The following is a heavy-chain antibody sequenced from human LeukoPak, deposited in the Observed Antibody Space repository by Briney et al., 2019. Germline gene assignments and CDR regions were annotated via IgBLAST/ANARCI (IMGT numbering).Heavy chain of an antibody. CDR3: AKDGGIAVAGTFDY. D-gene: IGHD6-19*01. Sequence: PGGSLRLSCAASGFTFSSYAMHWVRQAPGKGLEWVAVISYVGGSEYYADSVKGRFTISRDNSKNTLYLQMNSLRAEDTAVYYCAKDGGIAVAGTFDYWGQGTLVTVSS. CDR1: GFTFSSYA. CDR2: ISYVGGSE. V-gene: IGHV3-30*04. J-gene: IGHJ4*02.